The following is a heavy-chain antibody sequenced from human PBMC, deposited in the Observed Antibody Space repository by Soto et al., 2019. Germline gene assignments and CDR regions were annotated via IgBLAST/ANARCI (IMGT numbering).Heavy chain of an antibody. CDR2: IKEVGSEK. CDR1: GFTFSSYW. D-gene: IGHD3-22*01. J-gene: IGHJ4*02. V-gene: IGHV3-7*03. CDR3: ARENYDSSGYYFDY. Sequence: GGSLRLSCAASGFTFSSYWMSWVRQAPGKGLEWVANIKEVGSEKYYVDSVKGRFTISRDNAKNSLYLQMNSLRPEDTAVYYCARENYDSSGYYFDYWGQGTLVTVSS.